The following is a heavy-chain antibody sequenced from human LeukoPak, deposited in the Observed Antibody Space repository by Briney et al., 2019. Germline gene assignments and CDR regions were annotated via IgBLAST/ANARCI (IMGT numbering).Heavy chain of an antibody. V-gene: IGHV3-23*01. Sequence: QPGGSLRHSCAASGFNFSSYAMRWVRQAPGKGLEWVSAISGSGGSTYYADSVKGRFTISRDNSKNTLYLQMNSLRAEDTAVYYCAKSVQYRTGDFDYWGQGTLVTVSS. D-gene: IGHD1-1*01. J-gene: IGHJ4*02. CDR2: ISGSGGST. CDR1: GFNFSSYA. CDR3: AKSVQYRTGDFDY.